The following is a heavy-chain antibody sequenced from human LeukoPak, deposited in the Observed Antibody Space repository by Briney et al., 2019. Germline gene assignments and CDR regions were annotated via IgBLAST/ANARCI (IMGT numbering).Heavy chain of an antibody. CDR1: GFTFSNAW. CDR3: AKVAAAGNGPIDY. V-gene: IGHV3-15*01. CDR2: IKSKTDGGTT. D-gene: IGHD6-13*01. J-gene: IGHJ4*02. Sequence: GGSLRLSCAASGFTFSNAWMSWVRQAPGKGLEWVGRIKSKTDGGTTDYAAPVKGRFTISRDNSKNTLYLQMNSLRAEDTAVYYCAKVAAAGNGPIDYWGQGTLVTVSS.